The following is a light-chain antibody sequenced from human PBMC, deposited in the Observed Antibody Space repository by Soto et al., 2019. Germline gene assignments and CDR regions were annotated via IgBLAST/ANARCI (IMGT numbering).Light chain of an antibody. CDR3: QQYGGSPPLYT. CDR2: GAS. V-gene: IGKV3-20*01. Sequence: DIVLTQSPCTLSLSPGEEATLSCRASQSVRSNYLAWYQQRPGQAPRLLISGASSRATGIPERFSGSGSGTDFTLTISRLEPEDFAVYYCQQYGGSPPLYTFGQGTKLEIK. CDR1: QSVRSNY. J-gene: IGKJ2*01.